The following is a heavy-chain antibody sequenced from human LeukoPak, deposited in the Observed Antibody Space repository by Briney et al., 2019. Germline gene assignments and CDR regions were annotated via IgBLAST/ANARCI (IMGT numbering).Heavy chain of an antibody. CDR2: INHSGST. D-gene: IGHD3-22*01. CDR1: GGSFSGYY. CDR3: ARGYYYDSSGYYLTAVIAFDI. V-gene: IGHV4-34*01. J-gene: IGHJ3*02. Sequence: PSETLSLTCAVYGGSFSGYYWGWIRQPPGKGLEWIGEINHSGSTNYDPSLKSRVTISVDTSKNQFSLKLSSVTAADTAVYYCARGYYYDSSGYYLTAVIAFDIWGQGTMVTVSS.